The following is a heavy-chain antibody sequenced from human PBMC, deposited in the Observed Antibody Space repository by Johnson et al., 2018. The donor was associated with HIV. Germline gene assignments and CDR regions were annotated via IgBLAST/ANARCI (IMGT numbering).Heavy chain of an antibody. D-gene: IGHD6-19*01. CDR2: INWNGGST. Sequence: EMQLVESGGGVVRPGGSLRLSCAASGITFDDYGMSWVRQAPGKGLEWVSGINWNGGSTGYADSVKGRFTISRDNAKNSLYLKMNSLRAEDTALYYCARDNIYGSAWGDAFDVWGQGTMVTVSS. V-gene: IGHV3-20*04. CDR3: ARDNIYGSAWGDAFDV. J-gene: IGHJ3*01. CDR1: GITFDDYG.